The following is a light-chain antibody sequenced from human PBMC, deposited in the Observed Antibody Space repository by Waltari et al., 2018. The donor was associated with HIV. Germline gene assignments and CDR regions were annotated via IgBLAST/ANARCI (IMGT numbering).Light chain of an antibody. CDR1: QSVSSN. Sequence: EIVMTQSPAALSVSPGERVTLSCTASQSVSSNVAWYQHKPGQARRLLIYGASTRATGIPARFSGSGSGTQFTLTISSLQSEDFAVYYCQQNHDWPPTAFGQGTRLEIK. CDR2: GAS. V-gene: IGKV3-15*01. J-gene: IGKJ5*01. CDR3: QQNHDWPPTA.